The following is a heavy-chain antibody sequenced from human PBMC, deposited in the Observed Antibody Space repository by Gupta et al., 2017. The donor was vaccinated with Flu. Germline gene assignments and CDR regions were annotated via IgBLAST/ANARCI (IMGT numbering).Heavy chain of an antibody. Sequence: AIINPNGGSTTYAQKFQGRVTMTRDTSTSTVYMELGSLRSEDTALYYCARGAKRYDSSGYNFFDYWGQGTLVTVSS. D-gene: IGHD3-22*01. J-gene: IGHJ4*02. CDR2: INPNGGST. V-gene: IGHV1-46*01. CDR3: ARGAKRYDSSGYNFFDY.